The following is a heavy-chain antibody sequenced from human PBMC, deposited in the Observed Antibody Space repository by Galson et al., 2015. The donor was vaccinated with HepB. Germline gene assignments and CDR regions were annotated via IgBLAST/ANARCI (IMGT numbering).Heavy chain of an antibody. CDR1: GFSFRTYR. CDR2: ISSTSTYI. V-gene: IGHV3-21*01. CDR3: AKSVLEGGHWYFDI. J-gene: IGHJ2*01. Sequence: SLRLSCAASGFSFRTYRMTWVRRAPGKGLDWVSCISSTSTYIAYTDSVKGRFTISRDNAKSSVYLQMNDLRAEDTAVYFCAKSVLEGGHWYFDIWGRDTLVTVSS. D-gene: IGHD5/OR15-5a*01.